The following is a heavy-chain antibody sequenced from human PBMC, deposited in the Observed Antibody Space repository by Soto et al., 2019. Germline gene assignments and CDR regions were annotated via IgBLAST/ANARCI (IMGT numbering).Heavy chain of an antibody. D-gene: IGHD3-16*01. V-gene: IGHV1-69*12. CDR1: GGTFSSYA. CDR3: ARDTLGGAPHFDY. J-gene: IGHJ4*02. CDR2: IIPIFGTA. Sequence: QVQLVQSGAEVKKPGSSVKVSCKASGGTFSSYAISWVRQAPGQGLEWMGGIIPIFGTANYAQKFQGRVTTTADVSTSTAYMELSSLRSKDTAVYYCARDTLGGAPHFDYWGQGTLVTVSS.